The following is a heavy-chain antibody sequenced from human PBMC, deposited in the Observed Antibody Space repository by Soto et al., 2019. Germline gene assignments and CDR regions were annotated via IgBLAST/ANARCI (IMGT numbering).Heavy chain of an antibody. CDR1: GVTFSTYA. D-gene: IGHD6-19*01. CDR3: AKGSASTYYFDS. CDR2: ISRSGGST. V-gene: IGHV3-23*01. Sequence: EVQLLESGGGLVQPGGSLRLSCAASGVTFSTYAMSWVRQAPGKGLEWVSAISRSGGSTYYADSVKGRFTVSRDNPENMLYLQMNSLRAEDTGVYFCAKGSASTYYFDSWGQGTLVTVSS. J-gene: IGHJ4*02.